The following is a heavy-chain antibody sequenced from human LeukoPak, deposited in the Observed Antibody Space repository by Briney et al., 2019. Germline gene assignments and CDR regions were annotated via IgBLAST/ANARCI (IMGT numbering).Heavy chain of an antibody. CDR2: ISGNGGST. V-gene: IGHV3-23*01. Sequence: PGGSLRLSCAASGFTFSIYTMSWARQAPGKGLEWVSGISGNGGSTYYADSVKGRFTISRDNSKNTLYLQMNSLRAEDTAVYYCAKTRPLDSSSWSHGDYWGQGTLVTVSS. J-gene: IGHJ4*02. CDR3: AKTRPLDSSSWSHGDY. D-gene: IGHD6-13*01. CDR1: GFTFSIYT.